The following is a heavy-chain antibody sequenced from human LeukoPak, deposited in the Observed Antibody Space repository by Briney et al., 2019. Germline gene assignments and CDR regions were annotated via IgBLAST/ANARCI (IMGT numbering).Heavy chain of an antibody. CDR3: ARIRITIFGVVINFDY. V-gene: IGHV4-39*01. Sequence: PWETLSLTCTVSGGSISSSSYYWGWIGQPPGQGRVWCGSIYYGGSTYYNPSPKSRVTISVDTYKNQSSLKLSSVTAADTAVYYCARIRITIFGVVINFDYWGQGTLVTVSS. D-gene: IGHD3-3*01. J-gene: IGHJ4*02. CDR2: IYYGGST. CDR1: GGSISSSSYY.